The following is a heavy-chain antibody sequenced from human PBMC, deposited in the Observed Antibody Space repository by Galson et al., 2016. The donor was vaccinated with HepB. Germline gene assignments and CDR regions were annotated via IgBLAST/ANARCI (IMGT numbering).Heavy chain of an antibody. CDR1: GYSFTSTW. CDR2: IYPGTSDI. CDR3: ARRVIMGEPDY. J-gene: IGHJ4*02. Sequence: QSGAEVKKPGESLRISCQASGYSFTSTWIGWVRQMPGRGLEWMGIIYPGTSDIVKTPSFRGQVTFSADRSINTAYLYWDSLTASDSAIYFCARRVIMGEPDYWGQGTLVTVSS. D-gene: IGHD1-26*01. V-gene: IGHV5-51*01.